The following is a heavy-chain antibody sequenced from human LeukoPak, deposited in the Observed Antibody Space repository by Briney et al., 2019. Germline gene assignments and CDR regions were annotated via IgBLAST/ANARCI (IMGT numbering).Heavy chain of an antibody. CDR3: ARSNRDYDTFTGYYYYDMHV. CDR2: ISYTGTT. Sequence: SETLSLTCTVSGGSINSYYWSWIRQPPGKGLEWIGYISYTGTTNYNPSLKSRVTISVDTSKNQFSLKLTSVTAADTAMYYCARSNRDYDTFTGYYYYDMHVWGQGTTVTVSS. CDR1: GGSINSYY. V-gene: IGHV4-59*12. J-gene: IGHJ6*02. D-gene: IGHD3-9*01.